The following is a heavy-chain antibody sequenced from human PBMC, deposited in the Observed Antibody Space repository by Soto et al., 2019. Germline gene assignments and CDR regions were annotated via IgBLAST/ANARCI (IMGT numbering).Heavy chain of an antibody. Sequence: PGGSLRLSCAASGFTFSTYGMHWVRQAPGKGLEWVAIIWYDGSIKYYADSVKGRFTISRDNPKNTLYLQMNSLRAEDTAVYYCARVDCTGGSCRPYSYYDMDVWGQGTTVTVSS. D-gene: IGHD2-15*01. V-gene: IGHV3-33*01. J-gene: IGHJ6*02. CDR1: GFTFSTYG. CDR3: ARVDCTGGSCRPYSYYDMDV. CDR2: IWYDGSIK.